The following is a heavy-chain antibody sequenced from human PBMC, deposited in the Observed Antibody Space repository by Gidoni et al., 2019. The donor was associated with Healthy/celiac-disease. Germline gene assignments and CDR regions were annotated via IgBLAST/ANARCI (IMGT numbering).Heavy chain of an antibody. CDR2: ISYDGSNK. CDR1: GFTFRSYG. J-gene: IGHJ4*02. D-gene: IGHD3-3*01. V-gene: IGHV3-30*18. CDR3: AKDLGLKILEWLFY. Sequence: QVQLVESGGGVVQPGRSLRLSCAASGFTFRSYGMHWVRQAPGKGLEGVAVISYDGSNKYYADSVKGRFTISRVNSKNTLYLQMNSLRAEDTAVYYCAKDLGLKILEWLFYWGQGTLVTVSS.